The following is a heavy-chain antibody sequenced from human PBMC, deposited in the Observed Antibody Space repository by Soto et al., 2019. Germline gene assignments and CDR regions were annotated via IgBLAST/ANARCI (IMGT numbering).Heavy chain of an antibody. CDR1: GGSISSGGYY. J-gene: IGHJ5*02. CDR2: IYYSGST. CDR3: ATSSPVVPAP. V-gene: IGHV4-31*03. Sequence: QVQLQESGPGLVKPSQTLSLTCTVSGGSISSGGYYWSWIRQHPGKGLEWIWYIYYSGSTYYNPSLKSRITISVDTSNNQFSLKLSSVTAADTAVYYCATSSPVVPAPWRQGTLVTVAS. D-gene: IGHD2-21*02.